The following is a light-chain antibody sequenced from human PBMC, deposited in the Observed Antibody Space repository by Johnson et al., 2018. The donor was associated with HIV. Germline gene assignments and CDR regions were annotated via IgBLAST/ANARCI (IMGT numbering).Light chain of an antibody. V-gene: IGLV1-51*01. CDR3: GTWDSSLSAPV. Sequence: QSVLTQPPSVSAAPGQKVTISCSGSSSNVGSSFVSWYRQVPGTAPKLLIYDNNRRPSGIPDRFSGSKSGTSATLGITGLQTGDEADYYCGTWDSSLSAPVFGTGTKVTVL. CDR1: SSNVGSSF. J-gene: IGLJ1*01. CDR2: DNN.